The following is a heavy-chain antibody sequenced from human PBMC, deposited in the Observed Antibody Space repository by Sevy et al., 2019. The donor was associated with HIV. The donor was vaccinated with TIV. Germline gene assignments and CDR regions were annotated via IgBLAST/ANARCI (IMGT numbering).Heavy chain of an antibody. CDR2: INPNSGGT. CDR3: ARSYYYDSSGYYYHLYFDY. V-gene: IGHV1-2*06. J-gene: IGHJ4*02. Sequence: ASVKVSCKASGYTFTGYYTHWVRQAPGQGLEWMGRINPNSGGTNYAQKFQGRVTMTRDTSISTAYMELSRLRSDDTAVYYCARSYYYDSSGYYYHLYFDYWGQGTLVTVSS. D-gene: IGHD3-22*01. CDR1: GYTFTGYY.